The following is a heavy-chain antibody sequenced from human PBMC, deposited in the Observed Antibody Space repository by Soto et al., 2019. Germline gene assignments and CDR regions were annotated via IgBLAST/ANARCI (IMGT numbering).Heavy chain of an antibody. Sequence: QVQLVQSGAEVKKPGASVKVSCKASGYTFAGYYMHCVRQAPGQGLEWMGWINTNSGDTQYAQKFQGRVTMTSDTSISTAYMELRSLRVDDTAVYYCARDHQELILYNWFDPWGQGTRVTVSS. V-gene: IGHV1-2*02. J-gene: IGHJ5*02. CDR1: GYTFAGYY. D-gene: IGHD1-7*01. CDR3: ARDHQELILYNWFDP. CDR2: INTNSGDT.